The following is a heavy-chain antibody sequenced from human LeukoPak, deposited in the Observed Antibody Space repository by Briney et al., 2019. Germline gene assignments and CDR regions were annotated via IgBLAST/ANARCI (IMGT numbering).Heavy chain of an antibody. CDR3: ARPSYYDTNY. D-gene: IGHD3-9*01. J-gene: IGHJ4*02. CDR1: GYTFSTSW. V-gene: IGHV5-51*01. Sequence: GESLKISCKGSGYTFSTSWIGWLRQMPGRGLEWMGIIYPGDSDTRYSPSFQGQVTISADKSISTAYLQWSSLKASDTAMYYCARPSYYDTNYWGQGTLVTVSS. CDR2: IYPGDSDT.